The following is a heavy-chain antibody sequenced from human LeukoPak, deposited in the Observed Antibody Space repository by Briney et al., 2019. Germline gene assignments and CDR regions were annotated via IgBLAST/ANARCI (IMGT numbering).Heavy chain of an antibody. V-gene: IGHV4-61*02. CDR2: IYTSGST. J-gene: IGHJ4*02. Sequence: PSQTLSLTCTVSGGSISSGSYYWSWIRQPAGKGLEWIGRIYTSGSTNYNPSLKSRVTISLDTSKNQFSLKLRSVTAVDTAVYYCARTSSGWYYFDYWGQGTLVTVSS. D-gene: IGHD6-19*01. CDR3: ARTSSGWYYFDY. CDR1: GGSISSGSYY.